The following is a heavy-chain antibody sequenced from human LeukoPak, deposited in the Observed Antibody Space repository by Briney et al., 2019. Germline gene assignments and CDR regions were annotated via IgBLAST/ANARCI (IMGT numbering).Heavy chain of an antibody. D-gene: IGHD6-13*01. CDR2: IYYSGST. Sequence: SETLSLTCTVSGGSISSYYWSWIRQPPGKGLEWIGYIYYSGSTNYNPSLKSRVTISVDTSKNQFSLKLSSVTAADTAVYYCARAPYSSSWSVTWFDPWGQGTLVSVSS. CDR3: ARAPYSSSWSVTWFDP. V-gene: IGHV4-59*01. J-gene: IGHJ5*02. CDR1: GGSISSYY.